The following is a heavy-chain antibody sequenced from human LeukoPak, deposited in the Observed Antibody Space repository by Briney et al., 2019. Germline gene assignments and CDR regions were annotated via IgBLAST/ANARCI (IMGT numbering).Heavy chain of an antibody. CDR3: ARGADS. CDR1: GGSFSGYY. CDR2: INHSGST. J-gene: IGHJ4*02. V-gene: IGHV4-34*01. Sequence: PSETLSLTCAVYGGSFSGYYWSWIRQPPGKGLEWIGEINHSGSTNYNPSLKSRVTISVDTSKNQFSLKLSSVTAADTAVYYCARGADSWGQGTLVTVSS.